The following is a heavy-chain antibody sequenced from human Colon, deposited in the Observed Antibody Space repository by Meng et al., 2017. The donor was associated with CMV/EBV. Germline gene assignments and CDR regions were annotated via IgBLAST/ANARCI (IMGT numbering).Heavy chain of an antibody. D-gene: IGHD5/OR15-5a*01. CDR2: IYYSGST. Sequence: SETLSLTCTVSGGSISSYYWSWIRQPPGKGLEWIGYIYYSGSTNYNPSLKSRVTISVDTSKNQFSLKLSSVTAADTAVYYCARVVSTAGEAVDWGQGTLVTVSS. CDR3: ARVVSTAGEAVD. CDR1: GGSISSYY. J-gene: IGHJ4*02. V-gene: IGHV4-59*01.